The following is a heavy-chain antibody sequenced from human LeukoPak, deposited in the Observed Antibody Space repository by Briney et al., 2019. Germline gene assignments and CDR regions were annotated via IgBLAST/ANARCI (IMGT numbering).Heavy chain of an antibody. J-gene: IGHJ4*02. CDR3: AKGRSSGYYYHYFDY. Sequence: GRSLRLSCAASGFTFSTYTMHWVRQAPGKGLEWVALISYDGSNNYYADSVKGRFTISRDNSKNTLYLQMNSLRAEDTAVYYCAKGRSSGYYYHYFDYWGQGTLVTVSS. CDR2: ISYDGSNN. V-gene: IGHV3-30*04. CDR1: GFTFSTYT. D-gene: IGHD3-22*01.